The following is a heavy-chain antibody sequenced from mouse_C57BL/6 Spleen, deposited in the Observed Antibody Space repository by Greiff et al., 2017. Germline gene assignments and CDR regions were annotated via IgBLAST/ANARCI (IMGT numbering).Heavy chain of an antibody. CDR1: GFNIKNTY. D-gene: IGHD2-3*01. J-gene: IGHJ4*01. V-gene: IGHV14-3*01. CDR2: IDPANGNT. CDR3: ARERDYDAYYYAMDY. Sequence: VQLQQSVAELVRPGASVKLSCTASGFNIKNTYMHWVKQRPEQGLEWIGRIDPANGNTKYAPKFQGKATLTVDTSSNTAYLQLSSLTSEDTAIYYGARERDYDAYYYAMDYWGQGTSVTVSS.